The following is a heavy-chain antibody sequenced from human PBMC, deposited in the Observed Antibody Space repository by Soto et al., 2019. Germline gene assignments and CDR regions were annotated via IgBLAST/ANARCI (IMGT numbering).Heavy chain of an antibody. J-gene: IGHJ5*02. CDR3: ARVLGETIFGVVTHWFDP. Sequence: ASVKVSCKVSGYTLTELSMHWVRQAPGKGLEWMGGFDPEDGETIYAQKFQGRVTMTTDTSTSTAYMELRSLRSDDTAVYYCARVLGETIFGVVTHWFDPWGQGTLVTVSS. CDR1: GYTLTELS. V-gene: IGHV1-24*01. D-gene: IGHD3-3*01. CDR2: FDPEDGET.